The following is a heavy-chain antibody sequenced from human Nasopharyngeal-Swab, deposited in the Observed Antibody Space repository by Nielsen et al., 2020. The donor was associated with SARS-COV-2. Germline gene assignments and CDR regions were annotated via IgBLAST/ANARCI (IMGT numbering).Heavy chain of an antibody. V-gene: IGHV3-74*01. CDR1: GFTFSAYW. CDR2: INSDGSNT. Sequence: GGSLRLSCTASGFTFSAYWMYWVRQAPGKGLVWVSRINSDGSNTAYADSVKGQFSISRDNAKNTVYLQMNSLRAEDTAVYYCARSSIAAREYYYGMDVWGQGTTVTVSS. D-gene: IGHD6-6*01. CDR3: ARSSIAAREYYYGMDV. J-gene: IGHJ6*02.